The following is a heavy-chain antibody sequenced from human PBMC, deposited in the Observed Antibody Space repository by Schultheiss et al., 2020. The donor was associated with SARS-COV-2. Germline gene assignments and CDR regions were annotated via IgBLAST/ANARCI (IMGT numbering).Heavy chain of an antibody. CDR2: INHSGST. D-gene: IGHD3-22*01. J-gene: IGHJ4*02. CDR3: ARRVVVNPHYYFDY. Sequence: ETLSLTCAVYGGSFSGYYWSWIRQPPGKGLEWIGEINHSGSTNYNPSLKSRVTISVDTSKNQFSLKLSSVTAADTAVYYCARRVVVNPHYYFDYWGQGTLVTVSS. CDR1: GGSFSGYY. V-gene: IGHV4-34*01.